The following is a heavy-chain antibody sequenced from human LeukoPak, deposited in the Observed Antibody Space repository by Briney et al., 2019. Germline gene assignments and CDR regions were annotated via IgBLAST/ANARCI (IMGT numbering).Heavy chain of an antibody. D-gene: IGHD2-2*01. Sequence: TSETLSLTCSVSGGSISSPNHDWAWIRQPPGQGLEWIGSIYYSGTTYYNLSLKSRVTLSVDTSQNQFSLKLSSVTAADTAVYSCAREDIVVLPAGAFDIWGQGTMVTVSS. CDR1: GGSISSPNHD. CDR2: IYYSGTT. CDR3: AREDIVVLPAGAFDI. V-gene: IGHV4-39*02. J-gene: IGHJ3*02.